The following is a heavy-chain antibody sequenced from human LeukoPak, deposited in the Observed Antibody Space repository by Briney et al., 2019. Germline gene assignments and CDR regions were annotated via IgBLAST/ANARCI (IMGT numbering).Heavy chain of an antibody. V-gene: IGHV3-23*01. D-gene: IGHD4-17*01. CDR1: GFTFSSYA. J-gene: IGHJ4*02. CDR2: ISGSGGST. Sequence: GGSLRLSCAASGFTFSSYAMSWVRQAPGKGLEWVSAISGSGGSTYYADSVKGRFTIYIDNSKNTLYLQMNSLRAEDTAVYYCAKVITTVTDYYFDYWGQGTLVTVSS. CDR3: AKVITTVTDYYFDY.